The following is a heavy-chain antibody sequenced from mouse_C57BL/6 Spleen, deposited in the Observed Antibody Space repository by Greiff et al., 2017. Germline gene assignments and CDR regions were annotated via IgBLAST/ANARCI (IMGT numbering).Heavy chain of an antibody. D-gene: IGHD2-4*01. V-gene: IGHV1-72*01. CDR1: GYTFTSYW. Sequence: VQLQQPGAELVKPGASVKLSCKASGYTFTSYWMHWVKQRPGRGLEWIGRIDPNRGGTKYNEKFKSKATLTVDKPSSPAYMQLSSLTSEDSAVYCCAMIYYDYDGFDYWGQGTTLTVSS. CDR2: IDPNRGGT. CDR3: AMIYYDYDGFDY. J-gene: IGHJ2*01.